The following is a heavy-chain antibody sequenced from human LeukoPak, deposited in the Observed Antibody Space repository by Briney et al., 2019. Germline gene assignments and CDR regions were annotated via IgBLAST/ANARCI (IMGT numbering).Heavy chain of an antibody. CDR3: ARGFRYFDY. V-gene: IGHV3-48*02. CDR2: IRGSGNTI. CDR1: GFTFSDYT. Sequence: GGSLRLSCAASGFTFSDYTINWVRQAPGKGLECISYIRGSGNTIYYADSVKGRFTISRDNAKNSLYLQMNGLRDEDTAVYYCARGFRYFDYWGQGTLVTVSS. J-gene: IGHJ4*02.